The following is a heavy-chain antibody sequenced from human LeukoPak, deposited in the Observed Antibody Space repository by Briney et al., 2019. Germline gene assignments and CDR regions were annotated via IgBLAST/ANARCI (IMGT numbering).Heavy chain of an antibody. CDR3: ARVIQLWRNGFDY. Sequence: GGSLRLSCAASGFTVSSNYMSWVRQAPGKGLEWVSVIYSGGSTYYADSVKGRFTVSRDNSKNTLYLQMNSLRAEDTAVYYCARVIQLWRNGFDYWGQGTLVTVSS. CDR2: IYSGGST. V-gene: IGHV3-53*01. J-gene: IGHJ4*02. CDR1: GFTVSSNY. D-gene: IGHD5-18*01.